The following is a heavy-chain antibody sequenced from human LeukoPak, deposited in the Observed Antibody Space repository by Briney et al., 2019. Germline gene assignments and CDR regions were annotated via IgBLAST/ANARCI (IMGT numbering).Heavy chain of an antibody. CDR2: FDPEDGET. D-gene: IGHD2-15*01. J-gene: IGHJ6*02. Sequence: ASVKVSCKVSGYTLTELSMHWVRQAPGKGLEWMGGFDPEDGETIYAQKFQGRVTMTEDTSTDTAYMELSSLRSEDTAVYYCATGGPDHYYYYYGMDVWGQGTTVTVSS. V-gene: IGHV1-24*01. CDR3: ATGGPDHYYYYYGMDV. CDR1: GYTLTELS.